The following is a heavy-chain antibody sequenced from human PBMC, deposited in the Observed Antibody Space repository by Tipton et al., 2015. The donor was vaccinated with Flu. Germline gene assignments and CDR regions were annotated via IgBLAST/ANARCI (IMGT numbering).Heavy chain of an antibody. CDR2: IWYDGSNK. CDR3: ARAGLYYYYYYYMDV. CDR1: GFTFSSYG. V-gene: IGHV3-33*08. J-gene: IGHJ6*03. Sequence: SLRLSCAASGFTFSSYGMHWVRQAPGKGLEWVAVIWYDGSNKYYADSVKGRFTISRDNSKNTLYLQMNSLRAEDTAVYYCARAGLYYYYYYYMDVWGKGTTVTVSS.